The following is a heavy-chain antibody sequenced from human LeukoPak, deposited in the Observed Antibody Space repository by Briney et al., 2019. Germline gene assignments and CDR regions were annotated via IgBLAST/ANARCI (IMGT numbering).Heavy chain of an antibody. D-gene: IGHD2-2*01. J-gene: IGHJ6*02. V-gene: IGHV1-8*01. CDR1: GYTFTSYD. CDR3: VRGRYCSSTSCDHGLSHYYYYGMDV. Sequence: ASVKVSCKASGYTFTSYDINWVRQATGQGLEWMGWMNPNSGNTGYAQKFQGRVTMTRNTSISTAYMELSSLRSEDTAVYYCVRGRYCSSTSCDHGLSHYYYYGMDVWGQGTTVTVSS. CDR2: MNPNSGNT.